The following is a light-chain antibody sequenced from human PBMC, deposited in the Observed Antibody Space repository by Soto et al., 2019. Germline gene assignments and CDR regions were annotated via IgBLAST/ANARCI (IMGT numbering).Light chain of an antibody. J-gene: IGLJ2*01. Sequence: QSVLTQPPSASGSPGQSVTISCTGTRSDVGDYNYVSWYQQHPGKAPKLLIYEVTKRPSGVPDRFSGSKSANTASLTVSGLQAEDEADYYCSSYAGSDTFEVFGGGTKLTVL. CDR1: RSDVGDYNY. CDR2: EVT. CDR3: SSYAGSDTFEV. V-gene: IGLV2-8*01.